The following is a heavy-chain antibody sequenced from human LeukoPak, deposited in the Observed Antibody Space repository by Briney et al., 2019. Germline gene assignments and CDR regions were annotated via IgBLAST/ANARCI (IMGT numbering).Heavy chain of an antibody. D-gene: IGHD3-10*01. V-gene: IGHV3-7*01. CDR1: GFTFSSYW. CDR3: AREGPEDFGDAFDI. Sequence: LPGGSLRLSCAASGFTFSSYWMSWVRQAPGKGLDWVANIKQDGSEKYYVDSVKGRFTISRDNAKNSLYLQMNSLRAEDTAVYYCAREGPEDFGDAFDIWGQGTMVTVSS. J-gene: IGHJ3*02. CDR2: IKQDGSEK.